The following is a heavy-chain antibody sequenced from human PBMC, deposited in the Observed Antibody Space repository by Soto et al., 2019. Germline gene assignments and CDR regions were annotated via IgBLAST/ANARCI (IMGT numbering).Heavy chain of an antibody. CDR1: GYSFTSYD. D-gene: IGHD2-15*01. V-gene: IGHV1-8*01. Sequence: QVQMVQSGAEVKKPGASVKASCRASGYSFTSYDVNWVRQATGQGLEWMGWMNPNSGNTAFAQKFQGRVTMTRDTPISTAYMELSGLRSEDTAVYYCARYPYTSYCSDGSCSYDAFDIWGQGTVVTVSS. CDR3: ARYPYTSYCSDGSCSYDAFDI. J-gene: IGHJ3*02. CDR2: MNPNSGNT.